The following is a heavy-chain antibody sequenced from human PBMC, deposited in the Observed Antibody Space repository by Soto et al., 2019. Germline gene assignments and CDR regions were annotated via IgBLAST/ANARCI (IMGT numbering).Heavy chain of an antibody. J-gene: IGHJ6*02. CDR2: IYSGGST. V-gene: IGHV3-53*01. Sequence: TVSSNYMSWVRQAPGKGLEWVSVIYSGGSTYYADSVRGRFTISRDNSKNTVFLQMNSLRAEDTAIYYCAGPAPYYAMDVWGQGTTVTVSS. CDR3: AGPAPYYAMDV. CDR1: TVSSNY.